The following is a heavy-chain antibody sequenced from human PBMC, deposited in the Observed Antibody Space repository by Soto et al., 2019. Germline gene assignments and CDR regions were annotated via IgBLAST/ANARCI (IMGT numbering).Heavy chain of an antibody. V-gene: IGHV3-30-3*01. CDR2: ISYDGSNK. Sequence: LRLSCAASGFTFSSYAMHWVRQAPGKGLEWVAVISYDGSNKYYADSVKGRFTISRDNSKNTLYLQMNSLRAEDTAVYYCARDLPYYDILTGYYRSRAFDIWGQGTVVTVSS. D-gene: IGHD3-9*01. CDR3: ARDLPYYDILTGYYRSRAFDI. J-gene: IGHJ3*02. CDR1: GFTFSSYA.